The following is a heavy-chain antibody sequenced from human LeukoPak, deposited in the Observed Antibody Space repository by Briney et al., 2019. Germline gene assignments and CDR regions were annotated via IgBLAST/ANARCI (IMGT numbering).Heavy chain of an antibody. CDR1: GFIFSSYS. CDR2: ISSSYI. Sequence: GGSLRLSCAGAGFIFSSYSMNWVRQAPGKGLEWVSSISSSYIYYADSVKGRFTISRDNAKYSLYLQMNSLRAEDTAVYYCARDQYTSSPGGFDYWGQGTLVTVSS. J-gene: IGHJ4*02. V-gene: IGHV3-21*01. D-gene: IGHD6-6*01. CDR3: ARDQYTSSPGGFDY.